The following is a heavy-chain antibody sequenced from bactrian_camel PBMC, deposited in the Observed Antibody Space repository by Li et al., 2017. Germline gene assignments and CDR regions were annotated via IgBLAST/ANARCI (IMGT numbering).Heavy chain of an antibody. V-gene: IGHV3S6*01. D-gene: IGHD3*01. Sequence: HVQLVESGGGLVQPGGSLRLSCVASGFTFSSYWMYWVRQAPGKGLEWVSAIYDNRFTYYADSVKGRFAVSRDNAKNTVYLQMNSLKPEDTAVYYCVRGVGAGDFGMDYWGKGTQVTVS. J-gene: IGHJ7*01. CDR2: IYDNRFT. CDR1: GFTFSSYW.